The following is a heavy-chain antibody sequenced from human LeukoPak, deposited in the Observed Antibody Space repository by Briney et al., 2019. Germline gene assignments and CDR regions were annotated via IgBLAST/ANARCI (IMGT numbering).Heavy chain of an antibody. Sequence: TGGSLRLPCAASGFTFSSYAMSWVRQAPGKGLEWVSAISGSGGSTYYADSVKGRFTISRDNSKNTLYLQMNSLRAEDTAVYYCAKGALLLWFGETAQDNWFDPWGQGTLVTVSS. D-gene: IGHD3-10*01. CDR2: ISGSGGST. V-gene: IGHV3-23*01. CDR3: AKGALLLWFGETAQDNWFDP. J-gene: IGHJ5*02. CDR1: GFTFSSYA.